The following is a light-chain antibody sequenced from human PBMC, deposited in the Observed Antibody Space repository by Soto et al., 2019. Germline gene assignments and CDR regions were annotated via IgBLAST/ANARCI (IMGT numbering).Light chain of an antibody. V-gene: IGLV2-14*01. Sequence: QSALTQPASVSGSPGQSITISCTGTSSDVGGYNYVSGYQQHPGKAPKLMIYAVSNRPSGVSNRFSGSKSGNTATLTISGLQAEDEADYYCCSYTVSGTYVFGTGTKVTVL. J-gene: IGLJ1*01. CDR1: SSDVGGYNY. CDR3: CSYTVSGTYV. CDR2: AVS.